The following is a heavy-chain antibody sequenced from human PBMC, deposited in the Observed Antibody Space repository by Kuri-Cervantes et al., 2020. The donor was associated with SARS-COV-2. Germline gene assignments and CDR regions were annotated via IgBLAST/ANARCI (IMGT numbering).Heavy chain of an antibody. J-gene: IGHJ4*02. CDR2: ISGSGGST. V-gene: IGHV3-23*01. D-gene: IGHD6-6*01. Sequence: GGSLRLSCAASGFTFSSYAMSWVRQAPGKGLEWVSAISGSGGSTYYADSVKGRFTISRDNSKSTLYLQMNSLRAEDTAVYYCAKTVTARGFVYWGQGTLVTVSS. CDR3: AKTVTARGFVY. CDR1: GFTFSSYA.